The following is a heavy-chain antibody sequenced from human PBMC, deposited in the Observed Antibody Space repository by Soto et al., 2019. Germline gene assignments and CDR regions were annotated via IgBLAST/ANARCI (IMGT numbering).Heavy chain of an antibody. Sequence: GASVKVSCKASGYTFTSFGISWVRQAPGQGLEWMGWISAYNGDTDYVQKLQGRVTMTTDTSTSTAYMELRSLRSDDTAVYYCASDRGYTDFDSWGQGTLVTVSS. CDR1: GYTFTSFG. CDR3: ASDRGYTDFDS. D-gene: IGHD1-1*01. CDR2: ISAYNGDT. V-gene: IGHV1-18*01. J-gene: IGHJ4*01.